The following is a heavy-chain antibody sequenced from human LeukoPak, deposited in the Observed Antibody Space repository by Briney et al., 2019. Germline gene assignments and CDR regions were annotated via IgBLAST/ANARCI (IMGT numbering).Heavy chain of an antibody. CDR1: GFTFSSYA. V-gene: IGHV3-23*01. D-gene: IGHD2-21*01. Sequence: GGSLRLSCAASGFTFSSYAMSWVRQAPGKGLEWVSAISGSGGSTYYADSVKGRFTISRDNSKNTLYLQMNSLRAEDTAVYYCAKDRDCGEGGDCYSEWFDPWGQGTLVTVSS. CDR3: AKDRDCGEGGDCYSEWFDP. J-gene: IGHJ5*02. CDR2: ISGSGGST.